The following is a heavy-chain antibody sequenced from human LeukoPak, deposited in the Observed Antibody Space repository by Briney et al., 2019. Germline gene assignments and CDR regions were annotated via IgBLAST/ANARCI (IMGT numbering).Heavy chain of an antibody. CDR3: ARVSSYGYNFD. V-gene: IGHV4-59*01. J-gene: IGHJ4*02. Sequence: ELIWYIYYSGTTNYTPSLKSRVNISVDTSKTQFSLKLSSVTAADTAVYYCARVSSYGYNFDWGQGTLVTVSS. D-gene: IGHD5-18*01. CDR2: IYYSGTT.